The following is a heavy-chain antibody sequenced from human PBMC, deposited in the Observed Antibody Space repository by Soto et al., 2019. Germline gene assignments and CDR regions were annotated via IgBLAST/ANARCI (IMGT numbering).Heavy chain of an antibody. J-gene: IGHJ4*02. Sequence: EVQLVQSGAEVKKPGESLKISCKGSGYNFTTYWIGWVRQMPGKGLEWMGIIYPGDSDTRHSPSFHGQVTIAAVKPISPAYLQWSSLKASDTAMYYCARNTGHWVFEYWGQGTLVTVSS. D-gene: IGHD7-27*01. CDR2: IYPGDSDT. V-gene: IGHV5-51*04. CDR1: GYNFTTYW. CDR3: ARNTGHWVFEY.